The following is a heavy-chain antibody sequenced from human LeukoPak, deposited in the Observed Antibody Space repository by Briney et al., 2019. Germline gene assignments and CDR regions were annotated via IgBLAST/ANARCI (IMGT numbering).Heavy chain of an antibody. J-gene: IGHJ3*02. CDR2: VGRDGSI. Sequence: GGSLRLSCVASGFTFNTYTMNWVRQAPGKGLEWISCVGRDGSIHYADSVKGRITISRDNARNSLFLQMNSLRAEDTAIYYCARRYYDTTGYAFDIWGQGTMVTVSS. CDR3: ARRYYDTTGYAFDI. D-gene: IGHD3-22*01. CDR1: GFTFNTYT. V-gene: IGHV3-21*01.